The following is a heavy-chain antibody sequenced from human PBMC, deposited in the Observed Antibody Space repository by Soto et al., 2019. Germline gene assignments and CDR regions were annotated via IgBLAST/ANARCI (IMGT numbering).Heavy chain of an antibody. V-gene: IGHV1-3*01. CDR1: GCTLTSYA. J-gene: IGHJ6*03. D-gene: IGHD6-6*01. Sequence: ASVKVSCKASGCTLTSYAMHWVRQAPGQRLEWMGWINAGNGNTKYSQKFQGRVTITRDTSASTAYMELSSLRSEDTAVYYCARVLSYSSSPHSPPGHYYYMDVWGKGTTVTVSS. CDR3: ARVLSYSSSPHSPPGHYYYMDV. CDR2: INAGNGNT.